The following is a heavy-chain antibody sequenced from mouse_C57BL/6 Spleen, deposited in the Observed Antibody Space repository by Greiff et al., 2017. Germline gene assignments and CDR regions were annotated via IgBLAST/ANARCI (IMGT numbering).Heavy chain of an antibody. J-gene: IGHJ2*01. CDR1: GYAFTNYL. CDR2: INPGSGGT. V-gene: IGHV1-54*01. CDR3: ARWDDGYYKFDY. D-gene: IGHD2-3*01. Sequence: QVQLQQSGAELVRPGTSVKVSCKASGYAFTNYLIEWVKQRPGQGLEWIGVINPGSGGTNYNEKFKGKATLTADKSSSPAYMQLSSLTSEDSAVYFCARWDDGYYKFDYWGQGTTLTVSS.